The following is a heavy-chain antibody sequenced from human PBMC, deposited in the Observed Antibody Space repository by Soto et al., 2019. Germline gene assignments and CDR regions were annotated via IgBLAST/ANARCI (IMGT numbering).Heavy chain of an antibody. V-gene: IGHV4-39*01. CDR2: IYYGGST. CDR1: GGSISSSSYY. CDR3: ARIRLMWFGAQNYFDY. D-gene: IGHD3-10*01. Sequence: SETLSLTCTVSGGSISSSSYYWGWIRQPPGKGLEWIGSIYYGGSTYYNPSLKSRVTISVDTSKNQFSLKLSSVTAADTAVYYCARIRLMWFGAQNYFDYWGQGTLVTVSS. J-gene: IGHJ4*02.